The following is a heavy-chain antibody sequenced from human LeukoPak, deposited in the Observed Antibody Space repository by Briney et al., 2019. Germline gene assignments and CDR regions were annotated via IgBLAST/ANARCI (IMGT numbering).Heavy chain of an antibody. D-gene: IGHD4-17*01. CDR2: IYSGGST. CDR3: ARDQERRATVTTFLPFED. J-gene: IGHJ4*02. V-gene: IGHV3-66*01. CDR1: GFTVSSNY. Sequence: PGGSLRLSCAASGFTVSSNYMSWVRQAPGKGLEWVSVIYSGGSTYYADSVKGRFTISRDNSKNTLYLQMNSLRAEDTAVYYCARDQERRATVTTFLPFEDWGQGTLVTVSS.